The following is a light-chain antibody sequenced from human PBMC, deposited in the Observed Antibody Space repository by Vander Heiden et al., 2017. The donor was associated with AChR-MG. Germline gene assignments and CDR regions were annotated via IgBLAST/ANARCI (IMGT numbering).Light chain of an antibody. CDR1: NLGAKY. Sequence: SYDLTQPPPVPVPPVQTASTTCSGDNLGAKYATRYQHRPGQSHLLVIYRDTKRPSGIPERFSGSKSENTATLTISAPQPMDEADYYCQAWDGNAAVFGGGTRLTVL. CDR2: RDT. CDR3: QAWDGNAAV. J-gene: IGLJ2*01. V-gene: IGLV3-1*01.